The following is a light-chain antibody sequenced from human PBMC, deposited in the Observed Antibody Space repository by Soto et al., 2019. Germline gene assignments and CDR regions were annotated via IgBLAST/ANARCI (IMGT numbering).Light chain of an antibody. Sequence: ALTQPASVSGSPGQSITISCTGTSSDIGGYNYVSWYQHHPGKAPKLMIYEVSNRPSGVSNRFSGSKSGNTASLTISGLQAEDEADYYCTSYTSSNTVVFGGGTKLTVL. V-gene: IGLV2-14*01. J-gene: IGLJ2*01. CDR3: TSYTSSNTVV. CDR2: EVS. CDR1: SSDIGGYNY.